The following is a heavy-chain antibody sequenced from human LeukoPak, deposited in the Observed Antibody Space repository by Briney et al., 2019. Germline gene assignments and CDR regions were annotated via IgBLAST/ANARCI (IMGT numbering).Heavy chain of an antibody. CDR2: ISSDGGRT. D-gene: IGHD1-26*01. CDR1: GFTFSSFA. J-gene: IGHJ4*02. CDR3: VKDPSGNYIYFDY. Sequence: PGLSLRLSCSASGFTFSSFAMFWVRQAPGKGLEYVSGISSDGGRTNYADSVKARFTISRDNSKVTLYLQMTSLRPEDTAIYYCVKDPSGNYIYFDYWGQGTLVTVSS. V-gene: IGHV3-64D*09.